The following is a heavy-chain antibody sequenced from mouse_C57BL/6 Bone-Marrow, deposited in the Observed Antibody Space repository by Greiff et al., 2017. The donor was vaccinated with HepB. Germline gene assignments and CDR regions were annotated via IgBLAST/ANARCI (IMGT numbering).Heavy chain of an antibody. J-gene: IGHJ4*01. D-gene: IGHD2-5*01. CDR3: ARESNCAMDY. V-gene: IGHV1-63*01. Sequence: VQLQQSGAELVRPGASVKMSCKASGYTFTNYWIGWAKQRPGHGLEWIGGIYPGGGYTNYNEKFKGKATLTADKSSSTAYMPISSLTSEDSAIYYCARESNCAMDYWGQVTSVTVSS. CDR1: GYTFTNYW. CDR2: IYPGGGYT.